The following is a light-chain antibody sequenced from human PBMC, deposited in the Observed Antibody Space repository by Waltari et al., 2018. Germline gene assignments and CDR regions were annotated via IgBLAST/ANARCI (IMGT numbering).Light chain of an antibody. CDR2: EVI. J-gene: IGLJ3*02. V-gene: IGLV2-23*02. CDR1: SNNVGCYYL. CDR3: CSYAGSAPRLV. Sequence: QSALTHPASVSGSPGQSIPISCTGTSNNVGCYYLVPWSQFRPGSVPKLLIYEVIKRPSGVSDRFSGSKSDNTASLTISRLQAEDEAAYYCCSYAGSAPRLVFGGGTNLTVL.